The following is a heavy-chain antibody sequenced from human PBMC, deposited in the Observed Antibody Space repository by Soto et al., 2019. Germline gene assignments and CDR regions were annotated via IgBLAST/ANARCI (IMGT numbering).Heavy chain of an antibody. CDR1: GFSFSNFT. CDR3: ARETGSYSWNDGLMDV. Sequence: EVQLVESGGGLVKPGGSLRLSCAASGFSFSNFTMNWVRQAAGKGLEWVSSIDTGTTFMFYADSVTGRFTISRDNSKKSVYLHMNSLRAEDPAVYDCARETGSYSWNDGLMDVWGQGTTVTVSS. D-gene: IGHD1-20*01. CDR2: IDTGTTFM. J-gene: IGHJ6*02. V-gene: IGHV3-21*01.